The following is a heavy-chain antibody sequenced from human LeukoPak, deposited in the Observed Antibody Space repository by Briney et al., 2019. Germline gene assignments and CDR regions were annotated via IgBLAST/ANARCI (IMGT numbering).Heavy chain of an antibody. CDR3: AKDIRIAAAGWYYFDY. Sequence: PGRSLRLSCAASGFTFDDYAVHWVRQAPGKGLEWVSGISWNSGSIGYADSVKGRFTISRDNAKNSLYLQMNSLRAEDTALYYCAKDIRIAAAGWYYFDYWGQGTLVTVSS. D-gene: IGHD6-13*01. CDR1: GFTFDDYA. V-gene: IGHV3-9*01. CDR2: ISWNSGSI. J-gene: IGHJ4*02.